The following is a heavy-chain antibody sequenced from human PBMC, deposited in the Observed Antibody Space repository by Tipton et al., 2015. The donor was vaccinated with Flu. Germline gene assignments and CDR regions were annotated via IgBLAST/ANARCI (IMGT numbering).Heavy chain of an antibody. CDR1: GFSFGVYA. J-gene: IGHJ4*02. V-gene: IGHV3-49*04. D-gene: IGHD6-6*01. Sequence: RSLRLSCTGFGFSFGVYAISWVRQAPGKGLEWVGFIRINDYGATTQYAASVNGRFTISRDDSNSIAYLQMNSLKTEDTAVYYCARGLDRPSDYWGQGTLVTVSS. CDR3: ARGLDRPSDY. CDR2: IRINDYGATT.